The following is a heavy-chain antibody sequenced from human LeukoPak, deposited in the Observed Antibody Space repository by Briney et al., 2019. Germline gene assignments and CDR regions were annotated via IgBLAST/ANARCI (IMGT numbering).Heavy chain of an antibody. CDR3: ARGNDLYYDSSGYTLDY. Sequence: PSQTLSLTCTVSGGSISSGDYYRSWIRQPPGKGLEWIGYIYYSGSTYYDPSLKSRVTISVDTSKNQFSLKLSSVTAADTAVYYCARGNDLYYDSSGYTLDYWGQGTLVTVSS. CDR2: IYYSGST. J-gene: IGHJ4*02. CDR1: GGSISSGDYY. D-gene: IGHD3-22*01. V-gene: IGHV4-30-4*01.